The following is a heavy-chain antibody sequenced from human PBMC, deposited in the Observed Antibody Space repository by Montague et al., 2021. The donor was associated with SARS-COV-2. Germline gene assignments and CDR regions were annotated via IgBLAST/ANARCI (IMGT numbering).Heavy chain of an antibody. CDR2: INHSGST. Sequence: SETLSLTCAVYGGSFSGYYWSWIRQPPGKGLEWIGEINHSGSTNYNPSLKSRVTISVDTSKNQFSLKLGSVTAADTAVYYCASLTLGYCSSTSCYSDWFDPWGQGTLVTVSS. CDR3: ASLTLGYCSSTSCYSDWFDP. D-gene: IGHD2-2*02. CDR1: GGSFSGYY. V-gene: IGHV4-34*01. J-gene: IGHJ5*02.